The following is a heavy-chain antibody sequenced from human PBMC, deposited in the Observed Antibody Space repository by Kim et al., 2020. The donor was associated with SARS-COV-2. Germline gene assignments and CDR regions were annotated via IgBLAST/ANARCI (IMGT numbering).Heavy chain of an antibody. CDR3: VRIYSNRYDGGQAIDY. V-gene: IGHV3-13*04. CDR1: GFTFSNYD. Sequence: GGSLRLSCAASGFTFSNYDMHWVRQATGKGLEWVSAIGTAGDTYYPDSVKGRFTISRENAKNSLYLQLNSLRVGDTAVYYCVRIYSNRYDGGQAIDYWGQGTLVTVSS. CDR2: IGTAGDT. J-gene: IGHJ4*02. D-gene: IGHD1-26*01.